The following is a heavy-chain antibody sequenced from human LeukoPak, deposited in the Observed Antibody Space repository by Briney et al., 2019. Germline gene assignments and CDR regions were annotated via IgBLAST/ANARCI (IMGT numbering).Heavy chain of an antibody. J-gene: IGHJ3*02. V-gene: IGHV4-4*07. D-gene: IGHD6-19*01. CDR3: ARYLASSGWLPDAFDI. CDR2: IYTSGST. Sequence: SETLSLTCTDSGGSISSYYWSWIRQPAGKGLECIGRIYTSGSTNYNPSLKSRVTMSVDTSKNQFSLKLSSVTAADTAVYYCARYLASSGWLPDAFDIWGQGTMVTVSS. CDR1: GGSISSYY.